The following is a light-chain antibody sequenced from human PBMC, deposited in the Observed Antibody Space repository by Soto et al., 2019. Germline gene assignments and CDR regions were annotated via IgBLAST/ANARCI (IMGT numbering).Light chain of an antibody. V-gene: IGKV3-11*01. J-gene: IGKJ4*01. CDR2: DAS. CDR1: QSVSRY. Sequence: ELVLTQSPATLYLSPGGSATLSCRASQSVSRYLAWYQQKPGQALRLLIYDASKRAAGIPARFSGSGSGTDFTLTISSLEPEAFAVYYCHQRSNLPLTFGGGTKLEIK. CDR3: HQRSNLPLT.